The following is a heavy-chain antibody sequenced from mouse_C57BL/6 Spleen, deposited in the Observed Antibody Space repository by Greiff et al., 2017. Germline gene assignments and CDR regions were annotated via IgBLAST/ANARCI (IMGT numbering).Heavy chain of an antibody. CDR3: ERQTYDGFAY. J-gene: IGHJ3*01. D-gene: IGHD2-12*01. CDR2: ISSGGSYT. V-gene: IGHV5-6*01. CDR1: GFTFSSYG. Sequence: EVQLVESGGDLVTPGGSLKLSCAASGFTFSSYGVSWVRQTPDKRLEWVATISSGGSYTYYPDCVKGRFTISRDNAKNTLYLQMSSLKSEDTAMYYCERQTYDGFAYWGQGTLVTVSA.